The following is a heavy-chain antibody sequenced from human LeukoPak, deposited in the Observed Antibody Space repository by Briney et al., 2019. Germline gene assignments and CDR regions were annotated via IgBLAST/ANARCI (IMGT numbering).Heavy chain of an antibody. J-gene: IGHJ4*02. V-gene: IGHV3-21*01. D-gene: IGHD3-10*01. CDR1: GFTFSSYA. Sequence: TGGSLRLSCAASGFTFSSYAMSWVRQAPGKGLEWVSSISSSSSYIYYADSVKGRFTISRDNAKNSLYLQMNSLRAEDTAVYYCARDFASSGNTWGQGTLVTVSS. CDR2: ISSSSSYI. CDR3: ARDFASSGNT.